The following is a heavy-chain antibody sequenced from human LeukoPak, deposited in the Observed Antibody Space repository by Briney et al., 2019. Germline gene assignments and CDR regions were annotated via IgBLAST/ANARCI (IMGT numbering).Heavy chain of an antibody. CDR3: ARDTSRGFDY. CDR2: ISWNSGSI. Sequence: GGSLRLSCAASGFTVSSNYMSWVRQAPGKGLEWVSGISWNSGSIGYADSVKGRFTISRDNAKNSLYLQMNSLRAEDTAVYYCARDTSRGFDYWGQGTLVTASS. V-gene: IGHV3-9*01. D-gene: IGHD1-26*01. J-gene: IGHJ4*02. CDR1: GFTVSSNY.